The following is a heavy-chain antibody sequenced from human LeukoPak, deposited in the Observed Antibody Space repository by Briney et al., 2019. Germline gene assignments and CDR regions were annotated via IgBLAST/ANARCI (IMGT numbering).Heavy chain of an antibody. J-gene: IGHJ6*03. Sequence: GGSLRLSCAASGFTFDDYAMHWVRQAPGKGLEWVSGLSWYSGSIGYADSVKGRFTISRDNGKNALYLQMNSRRAEDMALYYWAKGIAAAGSCMDVWGKGTTVTVSS. CDR3: AKGIAAAGSCMDV. D-gene: IGHD6-13*01. CDR1: GFTFDDYA. V-gene: IGHV3-9*03. CDR2: LSWYSGSI.